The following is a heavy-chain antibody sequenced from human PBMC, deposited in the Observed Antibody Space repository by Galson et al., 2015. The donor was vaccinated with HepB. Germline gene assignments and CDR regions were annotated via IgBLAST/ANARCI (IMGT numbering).Heavy chain of an antibody. CDR1: GFSLSTSGMC. Sequence: PALVKPTQTLTLTCTFSGFSLSTSGMCVSWIRQPPGKALEWLALIDWDDDKYYSTSLKTRLTISKDTSKNQVVLTMTNMNPVDTATYYRARIYSGYEYYFDYRGQGTLVTVSS. J-gene: IGHJ4*02. D-gene: IGHD5-12*01. CDR2: IDWDDDK. V-gene: IGHV2-70*01. CDR3: ARIYSGYEYYFDY.